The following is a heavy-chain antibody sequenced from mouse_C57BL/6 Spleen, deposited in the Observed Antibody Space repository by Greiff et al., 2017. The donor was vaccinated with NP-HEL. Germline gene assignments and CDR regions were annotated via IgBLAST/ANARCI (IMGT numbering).Heavy chain of an antibody. CDR3: ARSLYDYDRDYYAMDY. CDR1: GYTFTDYN. V-gene: IGHV1-18*01. D-gene: IGHD2-4*01. Sequence: EVQLQPSGAELVRPGASVKLSCKASGYTFTDYNMDWVKQSHGKSLEWIGDINPNNGGTIYNQKFKGKATLTVDKSSSTAYMELRSLTSEDTAVYYCARSLYDYDRDYYAMDYWGQGTSVTVSS. J-gene: IGHJ4*01. CDR2: INPNNGGT.